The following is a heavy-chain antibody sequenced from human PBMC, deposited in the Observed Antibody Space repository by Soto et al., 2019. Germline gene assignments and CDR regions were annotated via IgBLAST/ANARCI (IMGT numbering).Heavy chain of an antibody. CDR1: GFTSSTYW. D-gene: IGHD2-21*02. CDR2: IKPDGSGE. J-gene: IGHJ4*02. V-gene: IGHV3-7*03. Sequence: PWVSLRLSCAASGFTSSTYWMSWVRQAPGKGLEWVANIKPDGSGEYYMDSVKGRFTISRDNAKDSLYLQMNSLRVEDTAMYYCARVRCTTSDCFHDYWGQGTLVTVSS. CDR3: ARVRCTTSDCFHDY.